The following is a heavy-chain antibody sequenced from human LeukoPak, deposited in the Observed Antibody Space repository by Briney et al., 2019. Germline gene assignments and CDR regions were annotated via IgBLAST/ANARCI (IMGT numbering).Heavy chain of an antibody. J-gene: IGHJ4*02. V-gene: IGHV4-59*01. CDR3: AREPLWFGEPDY. Sequence: SETLSLTCAVYGGSFSGYYWSWIRQPPGKGLEWIGYIYYSGSTNYNPSLKSRVTISVDTSKNQFSLKLSSVTAADTAVYYCAREPLWFGEPDYWGQGTLVTVSS. CDR1: GGSFSGYY. D-gene: IGHD3-10*01. CDR2: IYYSGST.